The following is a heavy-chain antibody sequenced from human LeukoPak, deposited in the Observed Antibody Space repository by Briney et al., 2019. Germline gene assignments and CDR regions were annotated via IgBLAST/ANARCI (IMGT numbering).Heavy chain of an antibody. CDR1: GFTFSSYS. D-gene: IGHD2-15*01. CDR2: ISSSSSCI. CDR3: ARTLGYCSGGSCYHYYYGMDV. Sequence: GGSLRLSCAASGFTFSSYSMNWVRQAPGKGLEWVSSISSSSSCIYYADSVKGRFTISRDNAKNSLYLQMNSLRAEDTAVYYCARTLGYCSGGSCYHYYYGMDVWGQGTTVTVSS. V-gene: IGHV3-21*01. J-gene: IGHJ6*02.